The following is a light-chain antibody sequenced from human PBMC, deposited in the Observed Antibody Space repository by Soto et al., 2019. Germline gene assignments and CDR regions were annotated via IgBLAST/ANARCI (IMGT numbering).Light chain of an antibody. J-gene: IGLJ1*01. CDR2: DGT. CDR3: SLDAGRNNYV. CDR1: DVGSYGV. Sequence: QSVLTQPASVSGSPGQTITISCSDVGSYGVVSWYQQHPGKVPQLMIFDGTQRPSAVSDRFAGSKSANTASLTISGLQAEDEADYYCSLDAGRNNYVFGTGTKGTAL. V-gene: IGLV2-23*01.